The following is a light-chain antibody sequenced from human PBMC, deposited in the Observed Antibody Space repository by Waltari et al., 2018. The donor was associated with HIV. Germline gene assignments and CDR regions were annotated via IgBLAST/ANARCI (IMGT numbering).Light chain of an antibody. CDR2: DAS. Sequence: DIQMTQSPSSLSASVGDSVTITCRASQTVNNKLNWYQQKPGEAPKVVIYDASTLQSGVPSRFRGVGSWTDFTLTITSLQLDDFATYFCQQSFSYPLTFGPGTKVDI. V-gene: IGKV1-39*01. CDR3: QQSFSYPLT. CDR1: QTVNNK. J-gene: IGKJ3*01.